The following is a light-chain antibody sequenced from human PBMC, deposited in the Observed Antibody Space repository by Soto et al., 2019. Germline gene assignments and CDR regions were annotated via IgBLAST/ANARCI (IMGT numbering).Light chain of an antibody. V-gene: IGKV3-20*01. CDR2: DAS. Sequence: EIVLTQSPGTLSLSPGERAILSCRASETIRSNYLAWYQQKPGQAPRLLIYDASSRATGIPDRFSGSGSGKDFTLSISRLEPEDIALYYCQQYGPSPTCVPGTKVEI. CDR1: ETIRSNY. J-gene: IGKJ3*01. CDR3: QQYGPSPT.